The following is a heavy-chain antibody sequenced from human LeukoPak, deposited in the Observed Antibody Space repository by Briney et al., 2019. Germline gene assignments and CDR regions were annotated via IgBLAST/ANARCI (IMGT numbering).Heavy chain of an antibody. D-gene: IGHD2-15*01. CDR1: GFTFTTYW. Sequence: GGSLRLSCATSGFTFTTYWMSWVRQAPGKGLEWVSSISSSSSYIYYADSVKGRFTISRDNAKNSLYLQMNSLRAEDTAVYYCAKLFCSGGSCYVDYWGQGTLVTVSS. V-gene: IGHV3-21*04. CDR3: AKLFCSGGSCYVDY. CDR2: ISSSSSYI. J-gene: IGHJ4*02.